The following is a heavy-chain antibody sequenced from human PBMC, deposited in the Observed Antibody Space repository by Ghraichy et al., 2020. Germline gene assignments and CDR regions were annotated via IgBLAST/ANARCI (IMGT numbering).Heavy chain of an antibody. V-gene: IGHV1-58*01. CDR1: GFTFTSSA. D-gene: IGHD3-16*02. CDR2: IVVGSGNT. CDR3: AAARIITFGGVIDPGAFDI. Sequence: SVKVSCKASGFTFTSSAVQWVRQARGQRLEGIGWIVVGSGNTNYAQKFQERVTMTRDMSTSTAYMELSSLRSEDTAVYYCAAARIITFGGVIDPGAFDIWGQGTMVTVSS. J-gene: IGHJ3*02.